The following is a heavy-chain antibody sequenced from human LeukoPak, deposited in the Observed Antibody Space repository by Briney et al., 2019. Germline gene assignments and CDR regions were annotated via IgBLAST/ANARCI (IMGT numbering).Heavy chain of an antibody. D-gene: IGHD6-6*01. J-gene: IGHJ4*02. V-gene: IGHV4-39*01. Sequence: PSETLSLTCTVSGGSISSSSYYWGWIRQPPGKGLEWIGSIYYSGSTHYNPSLKSRVTISVDTSKNQFSLKLSSVTAADTAVYYCARRGTRGIAARTFDYWGQGTLVTVSS. CDR3: ARRGTRGIAARTFDY. CDR1: GGSISSSSYY. CDR2: IYYSGST.